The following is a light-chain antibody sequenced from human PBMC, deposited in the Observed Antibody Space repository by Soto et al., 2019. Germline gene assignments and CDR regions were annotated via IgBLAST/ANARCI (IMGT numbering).Light chain of an antibody. CDR2: GAS. J-gene: IGKJ4*01. Sequence: VMTQSPATLSVSPGERATLSCRASQSISNNLAWYQHKPGQAPRLLIFGASTRATGIPARFSGSGSGTEFNPTISSPQSEDFAVYYCQQYNNWPPLTFGGGTKVEIK. CDR1: QSISNN. CDR3: QQYNNWPPLT. V-gene: IGKV3-15*01.